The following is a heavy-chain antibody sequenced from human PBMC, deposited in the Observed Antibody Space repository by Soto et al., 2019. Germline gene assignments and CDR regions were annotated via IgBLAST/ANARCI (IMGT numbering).Heavy chain of an antibody. V-gene: IGHV3-23*01. J-gene: IGHJ3*02. Sequence: GESLKISCAASGFTFSSYAMSWVRQAPGKGLEWVSAISGSGGSTYYADSVKGRFTISRDNSKNTLYLQMNSLRAEDTAVYYCAKDFGNNVRPDAFDIWGQGTMVTVSS. CDR1: GFTFSSYA. D-gene: IGHD2-8*01. CDR2: ISGSGGST. CDR3: AKDFGNNVRPDAFDI.